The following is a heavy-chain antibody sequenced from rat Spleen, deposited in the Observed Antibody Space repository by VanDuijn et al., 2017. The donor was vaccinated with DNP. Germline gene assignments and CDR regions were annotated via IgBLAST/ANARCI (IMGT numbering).Heavy chain of an antibody. J-gene: IGHJ2*01. CDR2: ISYEGSGT. D-gene: IGHD5-1*01. Sequence: EVQLVESGGGLVQPGRSMKLSCAASGFTFSNFPMAWVRQAPTKGLEWVATISYEGSGTYYGDSVKGRFTISRDNAKSTLYLQMNSLRSEDTATYYCARLGGSPFDYWGQGVMVTVSS. CDR3: ARLGGSPFDY. CDR1: GFTFSNFP. V-gene: IGHV5-22*01.